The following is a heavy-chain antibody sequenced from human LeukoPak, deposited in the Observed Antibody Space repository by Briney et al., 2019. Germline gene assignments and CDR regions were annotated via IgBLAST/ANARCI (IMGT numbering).Heavy chain of an antibody. D-gene: IGHD3-10*01. CDR1: GDSMSSFY. Sequence: PSEILSPTCTVSGDSMSSFYWNWIRQPAGKGLEWIGRILPSGTSFSIPSLRSRLTVSLDTSKNQFSLRLNSVTAADTAVYYCARESVIRGVSHFDYWGQGTLVTVSA. V-gene: IGHV4-4*07. J-gene: IGHJ4*02. CDR3: ARESVIRGVSHFDY. CDR2: ILPSGTS.